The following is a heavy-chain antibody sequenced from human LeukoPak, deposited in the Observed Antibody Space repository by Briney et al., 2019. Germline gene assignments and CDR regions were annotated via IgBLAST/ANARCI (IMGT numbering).Heavy chain of an antibody. CDR2: IYYSGST. Sequence: SETLSPTCTVSGGSISSGDYYWSWIRQPPGKGLEWIGYIYYSGSTYYNPSLNSRVTISVDTSKNQFSLKLSSVTAADTAVYYCARAGYYDSSVAYWGQGTLVTVSS. J-gene: IGHJ4*02. CDR1: GGSISSGDYY. V-gene: IGHV4-30-4*01. D-gene: IGHD3-22*01. CDR3: ARAGYYDSSVAY.